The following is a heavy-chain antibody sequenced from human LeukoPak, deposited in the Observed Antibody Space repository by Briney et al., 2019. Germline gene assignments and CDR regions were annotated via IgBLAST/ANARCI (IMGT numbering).Heavy chain of an antibody. Sequence: SETLSLTCAVYGGSFSGYYWSWIRQPPGKGLEWIGEINHSGSTNYNPSPKSRVTISVDTSKNQFSLKLSSVTAADTAVYYCARGAYCGGDCYLVAFDIWGQGTMVTVSS. CDR1: GGSFSGYY. CDR2: INHSGST. V-gene: IGHV4-34*01. J-gene: IGHJ3*02. CDR3: ARGAYCGGDCYLVAFDI. D-gene: IGHD2-21*02.